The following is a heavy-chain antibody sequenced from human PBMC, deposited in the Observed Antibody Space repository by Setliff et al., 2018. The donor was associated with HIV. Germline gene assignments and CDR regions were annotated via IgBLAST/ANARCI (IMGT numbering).Heavy chain of an antibody. CDR1: GFTFSIYA. J-gene: IGHJ4*02. V-gene: IGHV3-23*03. Sequence: GGSLRLSCAASGFTFSIYAMAWVRQAPGKGLEWVTLIYKAGKTYYADFVKGRFTIARDDTKNTVSLQMTNLEPGDTAMYYCAKGGYGGAYYVAGYWGQGTKVTVSS. D-gene: IGHD5-18*01. CDR2: LIYKAGKT. CDR3: AKGGYGGAYYVAGY.